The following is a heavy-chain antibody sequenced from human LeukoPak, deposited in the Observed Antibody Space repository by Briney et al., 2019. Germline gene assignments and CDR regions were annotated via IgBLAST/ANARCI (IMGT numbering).Heavy chain of an antibody. V-gene: IGHV3-21*01. Sequence: GGSLRLSCAASGFTFSSYSMNWVRQAPGKGLEWVSSISSSSSYIYYAGSVKGRFTISRDNAKNSLYLQMNSLRAEDTAVYYCARDRWTDSLPDDRQQLVPDYWGQGTLVTVSS. CDR1: GFTFSSYS. CDR3: ARDRWTDSLPDDRQQLVPDY. J-gene: IGHJ4*02. CDR2: ISSSSSYI. D-gene: IGHD6-13*01.